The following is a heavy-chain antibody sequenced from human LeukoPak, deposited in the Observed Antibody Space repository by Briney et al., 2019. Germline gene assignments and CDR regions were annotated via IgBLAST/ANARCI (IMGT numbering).Heavy chain of an antibody. CDR3: AKDAAAAGYFDY. D-gene: IGHD6-13*01. J-gene: IGHJ4*02. CDR1: GFTFSSHA. Sequence: GGSLRLSCAASGFTFSSHAMHWVRQAPGKGLEWVSAISGRGGSTYYADSVKGRFTTSRANSKNTLYLQMNSLRAEDTAVYYCAKDAAAAGYFDYWGQGTLVTVSS. CDR2: ISGRGGST. V-gene: IGHV3-23*01.